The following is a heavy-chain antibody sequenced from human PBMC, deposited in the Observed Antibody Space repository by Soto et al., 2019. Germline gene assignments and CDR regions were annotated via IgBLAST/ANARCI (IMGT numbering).Heavy chain of an antibody. V-gene: IGHV1-69*12. CDR2: IIPIFGTA. J-gene: IGHJ5*02. D-gene: IGHD3-10*01. CDR3: ARVGVAYYYGSGSYNWFDP. Sequence: QVQLVQSGAEVKKPGSSVKVSCKASGGTFSSYAISWVRQAPGQGLEWMGGIIPIFGTANYAQKFQGRVTITADESTSTGYMGLSSLRSEDTAGYYCARVGVAYYYGSGSYNWFDPWGQGTLVTVSS. CDR1: GGTFSSYA.